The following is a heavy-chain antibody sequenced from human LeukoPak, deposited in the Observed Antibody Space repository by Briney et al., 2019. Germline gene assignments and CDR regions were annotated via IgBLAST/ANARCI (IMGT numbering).Heavy chain of an antibody. V-gene: IGHV3-30*03. CDR2: ISYDGSNK. CDR3: VGGDRRPSWYFDL. Sequence: PGGSLRLSCAASGFTFSSYGMHWVRQAPGKGLEWVAVISYDGSNKYYADSVKGRFTISRDNSKNTLYLQMNSLRAKDTAVYYCVGGDRRPSWYFDLWGRGTLVIVSS. J-gene: IGHJ2*01. CDR1: GFTFSSYG. D-gene: IGHD2-21*02.